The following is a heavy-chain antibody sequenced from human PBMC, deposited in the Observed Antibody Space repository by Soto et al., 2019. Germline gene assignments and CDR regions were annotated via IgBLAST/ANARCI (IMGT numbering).Heavy chain of an antibody. Sequence: EVPLLESGGTLVQPGGSLRLSCAPSGFTFSNYAMTWVRQASGKGLEWVSTISGSGGSIYYGDSVKGRFTISRDNSANTLYLQMDSLRADDTAVYYCARTGGWGDHHLDFWGQGTLVTVSS. CDR2: ISGSGGSI. J-gene: IGHJ4*02. V-gene: IGHV3-23*01. CDR3: ARTGGWGDHHLDF. D-gene: IGHD2-21*02. CDR1: GFTFSNYA.